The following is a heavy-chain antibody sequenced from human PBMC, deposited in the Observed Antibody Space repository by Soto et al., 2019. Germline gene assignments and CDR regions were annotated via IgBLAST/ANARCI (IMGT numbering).Heavy chain of an antibody. V-gene: IGHV1-18*01. CDR3: AKDPRIYDILTGYYNYYYYGMDV. Sequence: ASVKVSCKASGYTFTSYGISWVRQAPGQGLEWMGWISAYNGNTNYAQKLQGRVTMTTDTSTSTAYMELRSLRSDDTAVYYCAKDPRIYDILTGYYNYYYYGMDVWGQGTTVTVSS. CDR2: ISAYNGNT. J-gene: IGHJ6*02. CDR1: GYTFTSYG. D-gene: IGHD3-9*01.